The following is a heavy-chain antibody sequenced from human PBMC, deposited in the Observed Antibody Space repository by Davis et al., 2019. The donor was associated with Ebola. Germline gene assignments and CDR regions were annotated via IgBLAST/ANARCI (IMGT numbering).Heavy chain of an antibody. V-gene: IGHV4-59*08. CDR2: IYYSGST. J-gene: IGHJ4*02. D-gene: IGHD3-10*01. CDR1: GGSISSYY. CDR3: ARHVLHYGVPFDY. Sequence: PSETLSLTCTVSGGSISSYYWSWIRQPPGKGLEWIGYIYYSGSTNYNPSLKSRVTISVDTSKNQFSLKLSSVTAADTAVYYCARHVLHYGVPFDYWGQGTLVTVSS.